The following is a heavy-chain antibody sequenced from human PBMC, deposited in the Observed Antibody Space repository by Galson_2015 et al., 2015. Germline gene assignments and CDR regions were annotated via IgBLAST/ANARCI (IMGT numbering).Heavy chain of an antibody. CDR3: AGDSGSYWGDALDY. Sequence: EWIGYIYYSGSTNYNPSLKSRVTISVDTSKNQFSLKLRSVTAEDTAVYYCAGDSGSYWGDALDYWGQGTLVTVSS. CDR2: IYYSGST. D-gene: IGHD1-26*01. J-gene: IGHJ4*02. V-gene: IGHV4-59*01.